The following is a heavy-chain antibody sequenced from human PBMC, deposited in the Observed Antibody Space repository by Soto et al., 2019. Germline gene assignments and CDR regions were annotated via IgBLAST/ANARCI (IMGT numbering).Heavy chain of an antibody. V-gene: IGHV4-34*01. CDR1: GGSISSYD. CDR3: ARTSRFDC. D-gene: IGHD6-6*01. CDR2: INHSGST. Sequence: TSETLSLTCTVSGGSISSYDWSWIRRPPGKGLEWNGEINHSGSTNYNPSLKSRVTMSVDTSKNQFSLKLSSVTAADTAVYYCARTSRFDCWGQGTLVTVSS. J-gene: IGHJ4*02.